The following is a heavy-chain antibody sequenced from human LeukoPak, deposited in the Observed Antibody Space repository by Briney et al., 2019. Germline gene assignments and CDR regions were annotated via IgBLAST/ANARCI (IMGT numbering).Heavy chain of an antibody. CDR3: ARNGRAADY. V-gene: IGHV3-7*01. CDR1: GFTFSSYC. J-gene: IGHJ4*02. CDR2: IKIDGSEK. Sequence: GPLRLSCAASGFTFSSYCMTWFRQAPGRGLEWVANIKIDGSEKNYVDSVKGRFTISRDNAKNSLYLQMNSLRAEDTAVYYCARNGRAADYWGQGTLVTVSS. D-gene: IGHD6-13*01.